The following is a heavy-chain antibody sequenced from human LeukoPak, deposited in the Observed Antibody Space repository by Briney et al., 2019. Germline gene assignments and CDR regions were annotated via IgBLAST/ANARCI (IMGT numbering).Heavy chain of an antibody. V-gene: IGHV3-30-3*01. Sequence: GGSLRLSCAASGFTFSSYAMHWVRQAPGKGLEWVAVISYDGSNKYYADSVKGRFTISRDNAKNSLYLQMNSLRAEDTAVYYCARHLYGGDYWGQGTLVTVSS. J-gene: IGHJ4*02. CDR1: GFTFSSYA. CDR3: ARHLYGGDY. D-gene: IGHD4-17*01. CDR2: ISYDGSNK.